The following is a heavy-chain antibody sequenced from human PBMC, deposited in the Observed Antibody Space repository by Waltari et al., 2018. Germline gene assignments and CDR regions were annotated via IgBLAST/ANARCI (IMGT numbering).Heavy chain of an antibody. V-gene: IGHV3-21*01. CDR3: ARSTVTILG. D-gene: IGHD4-4*01. CDR1: GFTFSSSR. CDR2: MSSSISYI. J-gene: IGHJ4*02. Sequence: EVQLVESGGGLVKPGGSLRLSCAASGFTFSSSRLNWFSPAPGDVLEWCASMSSSISYIYYSDAGKGRCTISRDKAKNSMYLQMNSLRAEDTAVYYCARSTVTILGWGQGTLVTVSS.